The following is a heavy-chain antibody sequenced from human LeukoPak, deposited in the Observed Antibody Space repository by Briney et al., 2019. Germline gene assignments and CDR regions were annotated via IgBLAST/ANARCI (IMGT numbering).Heavy chain of an antibody. Sequence: PSETLSLTCAVYGGSFSGYYWSWIRQPPGKGLEWIGEINHSGSTNYNPSLKSRVTISVDTSKNQFTLKLSSVTAAGTAVYYCASWCSGGRCYPKDYWGQGALVTVSS. CDR1: GGSFSGYY. CDR2: INHSGST. D-gene: IGHD2-15*01. J-gene: IGHJ4*02. CDR3: ASWCSGGRCYPKDY. V-gene: IGHV4-34*01.